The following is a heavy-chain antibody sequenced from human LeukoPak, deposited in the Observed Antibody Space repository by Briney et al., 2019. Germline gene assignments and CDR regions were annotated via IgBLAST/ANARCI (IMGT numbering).Heavy chain of an antibody. V-gene: IGHV1-2*02. D-gene: IGHD4/OR15-4a*01. Sequence: ASVKVSCKASGYTFTGYFVHWVGQAPGQGLQWMGWINPNTGGTNYAQKFQGRVTMTRDTSISTAYMELSRLRSDDTAVYYCASGDYGDPPLNYWGQGTLVTVSS. CDR2: INPNTGGT. CDR3: ASGDYGDPPLNY. J-gene: IGHJ4*02. CDR1: GYTFTGYF.